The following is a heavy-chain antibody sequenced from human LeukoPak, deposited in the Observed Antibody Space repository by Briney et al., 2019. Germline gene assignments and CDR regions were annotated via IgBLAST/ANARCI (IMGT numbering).Heavy chain of an antibody. CDR1: GFTFRSYN. CDR3: AKDSTPMVYNWFDP. V-gene: IGHV3-21*04. J-gene: IGHJ5*02. CDR2: ISSSSKYI. Sequence: GGSLRLSCATSGFTFRSYNMNWVRQTPGKGLEWVSSISSSSKYIYYGDSVKGRFTVSRDSAKNSLHLQMNSLRAEDTAVYYCAKDSTPMVYNWFDPWGQGTLVTVSS. D-gene: IGHD5-18*01.